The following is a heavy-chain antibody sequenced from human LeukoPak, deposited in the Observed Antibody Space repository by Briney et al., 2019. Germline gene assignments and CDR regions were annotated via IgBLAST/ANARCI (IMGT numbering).Heavy chain of an antibody. D-gene: IGHD2/OR15-2a*01. V-gene: IGHV1-69*05. CDR1: GRTFSSYA. CDR3: ARERVLFAPGDYFEY. J-gene: IGHJ4*02. Sequence: SVKVSCKASGRTFSSYAISWVRQAPGQGLEWMGRIIPIFGTANYAQKFQGRVTITTDESTSTAYMDLSSLRSEDTAVYYCARERVLFAPGDYFEYWGQGPLVTASP. CDR2: IIPIFGTA.